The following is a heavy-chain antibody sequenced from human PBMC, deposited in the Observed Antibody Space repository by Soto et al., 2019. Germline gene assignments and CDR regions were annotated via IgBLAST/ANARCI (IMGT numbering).Heavy chain of an antibody. CDR1: GGSISSSSYY. CDR3: PRHNPLPLWPLSAY. Sequence: SETLSLTCTVSGGSISSSSYYWGWIRQPPGKGLEWIGSIYYSGSTYYNPSLKRRVTISVDTSKNQFSLKLSSVTAADTAVYYCPRHNPLPLWPLSAYWGHGTLVPDSS. V-gene: IGHV4-39*01. J-gene: IGHJ4*01. CDR2: IYYSGST. D-gene: IGHD2-21*01.